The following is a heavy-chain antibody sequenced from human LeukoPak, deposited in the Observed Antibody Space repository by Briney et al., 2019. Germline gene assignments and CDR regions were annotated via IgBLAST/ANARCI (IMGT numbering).Heavy chain of an antibody. CDR3: ARYGYYYYYGMDV. Sequence: SETLFLTCAVYGGSFSGYYWSWIRQPPGKGLEWIGEINHSGSTNYNPSLKSRVTISVDTSKNQFSLKLSSVTAADTAVYYCARYGYYYYYGMDVWGQGTTVTVSS. J-gene: IGHJ6*02. CDR2: INHSGST. V-gene: IGHV4-34*01. CDR1: GGSFSGYY. D-gene: IGHD2-8*01.